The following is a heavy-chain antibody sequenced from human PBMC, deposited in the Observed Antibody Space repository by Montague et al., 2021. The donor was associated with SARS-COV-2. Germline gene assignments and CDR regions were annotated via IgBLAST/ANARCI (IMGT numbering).Heavy chain of an antibody. CDR2: IYYSGST. V-gene: IGHV4-59*01. Sequence: SETLSLTCTVSGGSISSYYWSWIRQPPGKGLEWIGYIYYSGSTNXNPSLKSRVTISVDTSKNQFSLKLSSVTAADTAVYYCAREVRYYYDSSGPGAFDIWGQGTMVTVSS. CDR1: GGSISSYY. J-gene: IGHJ3*02. CDR3: AREVRYYYDSSGPGAFDI. D-gene: IGHD3-22*01.